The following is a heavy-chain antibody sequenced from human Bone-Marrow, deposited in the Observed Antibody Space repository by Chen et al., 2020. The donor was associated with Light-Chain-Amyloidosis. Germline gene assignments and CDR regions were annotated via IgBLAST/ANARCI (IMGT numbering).Heavy chain of an antibody. Sequence: EEQLLESGGDLVQPGGSLRLSCAASGFTFSNYAMSWVRQPPGKGLEWVATVSHSGSKEKYADSVKGRFTISRGSTLNLQMDSLRVEDTAVYYCARAPLGHNSGSPFDSWGLGTLVTVSS. CDR3: ARAPLGHNSGSPFDS. J-gene: IGHJ4*02. V-gene: IGHV3-23*05. CDR1: GFTFSNYA. CDR2: VSHSGSKE. D-gene: IGHD3-10*01.